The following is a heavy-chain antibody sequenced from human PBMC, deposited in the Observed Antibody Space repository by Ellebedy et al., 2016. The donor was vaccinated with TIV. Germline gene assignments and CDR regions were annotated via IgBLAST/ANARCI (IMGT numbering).Heavy chain of an antibody. CDR2: INQDGSEK. D-gene: IGHD5-12*01. J-gene: IGHJ4*02. Sequence: GESLKISCAASGFTFSSYWMNWVRQAPGKGLEWVANINQDGSEKYYVDSVKGRFTISRDNAKNSLYLQMNSLRAEDTAVYYCARFSGYDYWGQGTLVTVSS. CDR3: ARFSGYDY. CDR1: GFTFSSYW. V-gene: IGHV3-7*03.